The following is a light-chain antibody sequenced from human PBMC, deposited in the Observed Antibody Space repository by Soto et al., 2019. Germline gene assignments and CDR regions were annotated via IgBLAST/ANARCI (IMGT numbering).Light chain of an antibody. J-gene: IGLJ2*01. CDR3: AAWDDSLSGVV. CDR1: SSNIGDNY. V-gene: IGLV1-47*03. Sequence: QAVLTQPPSASGTPGQRVTISCSGRSSNIGDNYVYWYQQVPGTAPKLLIYRNNQRPSGVPDRFSASKSGTSASLAISGLWSEDEADYYCAAWDDSLSGVVFGGGTKVTVL. CDR2: RNN.